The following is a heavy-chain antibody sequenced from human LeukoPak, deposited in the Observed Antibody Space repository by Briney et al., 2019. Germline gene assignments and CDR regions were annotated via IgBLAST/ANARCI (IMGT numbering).Heavy chain of an antibody. CDR3: ARDSTGAVRGVRYWLDP. CDR1: GFTFSSYS. Sequence: GGSLRLSCAASGFTFSSYSMNWVRQAPGKGLEWVSSISSSSSYIYYADSVKGRFTISRDNAKNSLYLQMNSLRAEDTAVYYCARDSTGAVRGVRYWLDPWGQGTLVTVSS. J-gene: IGHJ5*02. V-gene: IGHV3-21*01. CDR2: ISSSSSYI. D-gene: IGHD3-10*01.